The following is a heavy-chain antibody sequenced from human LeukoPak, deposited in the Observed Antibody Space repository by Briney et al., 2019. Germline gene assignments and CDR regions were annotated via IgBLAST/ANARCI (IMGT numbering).Heavy chain of an antibody. Sequence: SETLSLTCTVSGGSISCYYWSWIRQPPGKGLEWIGYINYSGSTDYSPSLKSRATISVDTSKNQFSLNLSSLTAADTAVYYCVISDFWSCYPLFYYFVRDVWGKGTTVTVSS. V-gene: IGHV4-59*01. CDR3: VISDFWSCYPLFYYFVRDV. J-gene: IGHJ6*04. CDR2: INYSGST. D-gene: IGHD3-3*01. CDR1: GGSISCYY.